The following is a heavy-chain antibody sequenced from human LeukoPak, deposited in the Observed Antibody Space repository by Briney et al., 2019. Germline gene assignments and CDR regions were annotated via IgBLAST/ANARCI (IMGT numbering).Heavy chain of an antibody. V-gene: IGHV1-2*02. Sequence: GASVKVSCKASGYTFTGYYMHWVRQAPGQGLEWMGWINPNSGGTNYAQKFQGRVTMTRDTSITTAYMDLRRLTSDDTAVYYCARDPFYYNSGGANDALDIWGQGTLVIVSS. J-gene: IGHJ3*02. D-gene: IGHD3-22*01. CDR1: GYTFTGYY. CDR3: ARDPFYYNSGGANDALDI. CDR2: INPNSGGT.